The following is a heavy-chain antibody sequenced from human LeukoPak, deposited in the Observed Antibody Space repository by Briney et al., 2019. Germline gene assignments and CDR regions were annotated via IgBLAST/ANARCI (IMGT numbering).Heavy chain of an antibody. Sequence: SVNVSSTASGGTFSTYAISWVRQAPGQGLDWMGGIIPIFGTASYAQKFQGRVTITADKSTSTAYMELSSLRSEDTAVYYCARDSPNGGVANWGQGTLVTVSS. CDR2: IIPIFGTA. CDR1: GGTFSTYA. CDR3: ARDSPNGGVAN. D-gene: IGHD3-16*01. J-gene: IGHJ4*02. V-gene: IGHV1-69*06.